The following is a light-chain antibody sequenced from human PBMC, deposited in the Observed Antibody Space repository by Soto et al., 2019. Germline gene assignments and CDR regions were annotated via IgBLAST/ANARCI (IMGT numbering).Light chain of an antibody. Sequence: HSALTQPPSASGSPGQSVAISCTGTSSDVGGYNYVSWYQLHPGKAPQLLIYEVNMRPSGVPDRFSGSKSGNTASLTVSGLRAEDEADYYCSSYAGSNNYVFGTGTKVTVL. CDR1: SSDVGGYNY. J-gene: IGLJ1*01. V-gene: IGLV2-8*01. CDR3: SSYAGSNNYV. CDR2: EVN.